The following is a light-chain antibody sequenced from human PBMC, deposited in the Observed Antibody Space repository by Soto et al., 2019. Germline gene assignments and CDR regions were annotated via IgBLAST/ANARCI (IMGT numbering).Light chain of an antibody. CDR3: LQDYNYPRT. J-gene: IGKJ1*01. CDR2: AAS. CDR1: QSIRRY. Sequence: IQMTQSPSSVSASVGDRVTITCVAIQSIRRYLNWYQQKPGKAPKLLIYAASSLQSGVPSRFRGSGSGTDFTLTISSLQPEDFATYYCLQDYNYPRTFGQGTKV. V-gene: IGKV1-6*01.